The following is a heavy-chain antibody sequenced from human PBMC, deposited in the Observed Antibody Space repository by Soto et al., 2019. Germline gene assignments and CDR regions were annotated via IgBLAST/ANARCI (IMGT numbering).Heavy chain of an antibody. V-gene: IGHV3-64*01. CDR2: ISSNGGST. Sequence: GGSLRLSCAASGFTFSSYAMHWVRQAPGKGLEYVSAISSNGGSTYYTNSVKGRFTISRDNSKNTLYLQMGSLRAEDMAVYYCARETWGVVTDDVIYYMDVWGKGTTVTVSS. CDR1: GFTFSSYA. J-gene: IGHJ6*03. D-gene: IGHD3-3*01. CDR3: ARETWGVVTDDVIYYMDV.